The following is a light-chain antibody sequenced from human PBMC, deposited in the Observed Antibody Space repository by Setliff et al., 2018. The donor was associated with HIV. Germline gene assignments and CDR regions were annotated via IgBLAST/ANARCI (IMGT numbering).Light chain of an antibody. Sequence: SYELTQAPSVSVAPGKTARITCGGNNIGSKSVHWYQQKPGQAPVLVVYDDNDRPSGIPERFSGSNSGNTATLTISRVEAGDEADYYCQVWDSSSDLVVFGGGT. J-gene: IGLJ2*01. CDR2: DDN. V-gene: IGLV3-21*03. CDR1: NIGSKS. CDR3: QVWDSSSDLVV.